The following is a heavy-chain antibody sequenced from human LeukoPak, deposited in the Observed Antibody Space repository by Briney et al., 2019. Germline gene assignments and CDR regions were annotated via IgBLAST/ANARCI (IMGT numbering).Heavy chain of an antibody. V-gene: IGHV3-74*03. Sequence: GGSLRLSCAGSGFNFTGYWMHWVRQAPGKGLEWISRLYSDGRSLTYADSVKGRFTISRDNSKNTLYLQMNSLRAEDTAVYYCATSGRIKRDAFDIWGQGTMVTVSS. D-gene: IGHD1-26*01. CDR1: GFNFTGYW. J-gene: IGHJ3*02. CDR3: ATSGRIKRDAFDI. CDR2: LYSDGRSL.